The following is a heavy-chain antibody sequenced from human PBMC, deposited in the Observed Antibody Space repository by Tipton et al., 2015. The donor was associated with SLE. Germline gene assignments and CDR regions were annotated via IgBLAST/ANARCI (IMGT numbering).Heavy chain of an antibody. CDR2: IYSSGIT. D-gene: IGHD2-15*01. CDR1: GGSISTYW. V-gene: IGHV4-4*07. Sequence: TLSLTCTVSGGSISTYWWSWIRQPAGKGREWIGRIYSSGITNYNPSLKSRVAMSVDASKNQFSLRLTSVTAADTAVYYCARDPDPYCSGPTCRLLQAFDFWGRGTMITVSS. CDR3: ARDPDPYCSGPTCRLLQAFDF. J-gene: IGHJ3*01.